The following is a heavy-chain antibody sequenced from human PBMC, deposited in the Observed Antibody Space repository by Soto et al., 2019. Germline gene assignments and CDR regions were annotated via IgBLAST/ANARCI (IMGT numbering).Heavy chain of an antibody. D-gene: IGHD2-15*01. V-gene: IGHV4-59*01. CDR3: AREVGGVAVI. Sequence: QVQMQESAPGLVRPSETLSLTCTVSGGSMSPYYWSWIRQPPGKGLEWIGYIYYTGATSYNPSLESRVTISVDTSKNRFSLKLRSVTAADTALYYCAREVGGVAVIWGQGTLVTVSS. J-gene: IGHJ4*02. CDR1: GGSMSPYY. CDR2: IYYTGAT.